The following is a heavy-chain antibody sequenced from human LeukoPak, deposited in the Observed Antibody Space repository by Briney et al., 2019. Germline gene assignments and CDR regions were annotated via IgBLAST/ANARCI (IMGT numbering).Heavy chain of an antibody. Sequence: GGSLRLSCAASGFTFSSYSMNWVRQAPGKGLEWVSSISSSSYIYYADSMKGRFTISRDNAKNSLYLQMNSLRAEDTAVYYCRRMAASDTSDYWGQGTLVTVSS. D-gene: IGHD5-24*01. V-gene: IGHV3-21*01. J-gene: IGHJ4*02. CDR2: ISSSSYI. CDR1: GFTFSSYS. CDR3: RRMAASDTSDY.